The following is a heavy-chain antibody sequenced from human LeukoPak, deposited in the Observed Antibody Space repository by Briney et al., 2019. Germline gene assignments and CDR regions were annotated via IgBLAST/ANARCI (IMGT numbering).Heavy chain of an antibody. CDR2: IRPDGSEK. D-gene: IGHD1-14*01. J-gene: IGHJ4*02. CDR1: GLSFSTYW. CDR3: ATHHGFRHDY. Sequence: PGGSLRLSCAASGLSFSTYWMSWVRQAPGKGLEWVANIRPDGSEKYSVDSVKGRFTISRDNAKNSLYLQMNSLRAEDTAVCYCATHHGFRHDYWGQGTLVTVSS. V-gene: IGHV3-7*01.